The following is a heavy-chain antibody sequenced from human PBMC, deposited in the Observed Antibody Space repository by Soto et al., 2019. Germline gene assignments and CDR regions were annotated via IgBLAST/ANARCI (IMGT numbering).Heavy chain of an antibody. J-gene: IGHJ4*02. Sequence: GESLKISCAASGFAFSSYWMHWVRQAPGKGLVWVSRIKGDGSETNYADSVKGRFTISRDNAKNTLYLQLNSLRAEDTAVYYCLRGNSGYGNFDYWGQGTRVTVSS. V-gene: IGHV3-74*01. CDR1: GFAFSSYW. CDR3: LRGNSGYGNFDY. CDR2: IKGDGSET. D-gene: IGHD5-12*01.